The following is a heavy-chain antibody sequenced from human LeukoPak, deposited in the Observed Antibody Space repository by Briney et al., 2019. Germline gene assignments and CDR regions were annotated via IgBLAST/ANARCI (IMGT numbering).Heavy chain of an antibody. D-gene: IGHD3-10*01. CDR2: VYHTGPT. CDR1: GGSMRRSSYQ. J-gene: IGHJ4*02. Sequence: SESLSLSCTVSGGSMRRSSYQWGCNRQPPGKGLEWIVSVYHTGPTSYNPSLKSRVTISVDTHKMQFFLTVTSVTAADTAVYYCARHVQSGSFYVRVLDSWGQGTLVIVSS. V-gene: IGHV4-39*01. CDR3: ARHVQSGSFYVRVLDS.